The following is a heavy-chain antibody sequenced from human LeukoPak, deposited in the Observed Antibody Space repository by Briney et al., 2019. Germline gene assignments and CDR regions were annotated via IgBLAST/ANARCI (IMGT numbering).Heavy chain of an antibody. D-gene: IGHD3-9*01. Sequence: MSGGSLRLSCAASGFTFSSYSMNWVRQAPGKGLEWVSSISSSSAYINYADSVKGRFTISRDNAKNSLYLQMNSLRAEDTAVYYCARVDYDVSTGYQSYFEFWGQGTLVTVSS. CDR3: ARVDYDVSTGYQSYFEF. CDR1: GFTFSSYS. CDR2: ISSSSAYI. V-gene: IGHV3-21*01. J-gene: IGHJ4*02.